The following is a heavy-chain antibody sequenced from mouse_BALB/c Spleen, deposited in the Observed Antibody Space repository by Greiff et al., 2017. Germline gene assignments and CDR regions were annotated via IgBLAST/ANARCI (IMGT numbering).Heavy chain of an antibody. V-gene: IGHV5-12-2*01. J-gene: IGHJ4*01. D-gene: IGHD1-1*02. Sequence: DVKLVESGGGLVQPGGSLKLSCAASGFTFSSYTMSWVRQTPEKRLEWVAYISNGGGSTYYPDTVKGRFTISRDNAKNTLYLQMSSLKSEDTAMYYCARHEGYGDAMDYWGQGTSVTVSS. CDR3: ARHEGYGDAMDY. CDR2: ISNGGGST. CDR1: GFTFSSYT.